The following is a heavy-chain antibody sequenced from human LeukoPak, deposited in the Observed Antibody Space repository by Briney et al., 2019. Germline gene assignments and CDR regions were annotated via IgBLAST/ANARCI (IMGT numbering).Heavy chain of an antibody. V-gene: IGHV3-53*01. CDR3: AKASSGWSWYYYYYMDV. CDR1: GFTVSSNY. Sequence: PGGSLRLSCAASGFTVSSNYMSWVRQAPGKGLEWVSVIYSGGSTYYADSVKGRFTISRDNSKNTLYLQMNSLRAEDTAVYYCAKASSGWSWYYYYYMDVWGKGTTVTISS. J-gene: IGHJ6*03. CDR2: IYSGGST. D-gene: IGHD6-19*01.